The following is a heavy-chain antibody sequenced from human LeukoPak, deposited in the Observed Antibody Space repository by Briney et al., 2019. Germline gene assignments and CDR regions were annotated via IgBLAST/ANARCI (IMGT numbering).Heavy chain of an antibody. J-gene: IGHJ4*02. CDR2: ISSSGSTI. CDR3: AGLVWLDGGFDY. D-gene: IGHD5-12*01. Sequence: GGSLRLSCAASGFTFSSYEMNWVRQAPGKGLGWVSYISSSGSTIYYADSVKGRFTVSRDNAKNSLYLQMNSLRAEDTAVYYCAGLVWLDGGFDYWGQGTLVTVSS. CDR1: GFTFSSYE. V-gene: IGHV3-48*03.